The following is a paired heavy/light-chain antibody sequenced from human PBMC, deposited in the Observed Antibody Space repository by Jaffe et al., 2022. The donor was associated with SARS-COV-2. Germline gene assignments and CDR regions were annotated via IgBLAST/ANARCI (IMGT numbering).Heavy chain of an antibody. CDR1: GFTFDDYG. D-gene: IGHD3-9*01. V-gene: IGHV3-9*01. CDR3: AKDKYDTLTGPFDY. CDR2: ITWNSGYS. J-gene: IGHJ4*02. Sequence: EMQLVESGGGLVPPGRSLRLSCTASGFTFDDYGMHWVRQAPGKGLEWVSSITWNSGYSLYADSVKGRFTISRDNAKNSLYLQMNSLRAEDTALYYCAKDKYDTLTGPFDYWGQGTLVTVSS.
Light chain of an antibody. CDR3: QQYDNLYT. Sequence: DIQMTQSPSSLSASVGDRVTITCQASQDISTYLNWYQQKPGKAPKVLIYDASNLERGVPSRFSGSGSGTDFTFTISSLQPEDIATYYCQQYDNLYTFGPGTKLEI. CDR1: QDISTY. J-gene: IGKJ2*01. V-gene: IGKV1-33*01. CDR2: DAS.